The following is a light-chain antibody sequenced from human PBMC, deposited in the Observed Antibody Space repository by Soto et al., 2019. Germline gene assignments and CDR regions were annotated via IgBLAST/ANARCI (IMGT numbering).Light chain of an antibody. V-gene: IGKV3-20*01. CDR3: QQYGSSRT. Sequence: IVMTQSPVTLSVSPGERATLSCRASQSVSSNLAWYQQKPGQAPRLLIYGASSRATGIPDRLSGSGSGTDFTLTIRRLEPEDFAVYYCQQYGSSRTFGQGTKVDI. CDR1: QSVSSN. CDR2: GAS. J-gene: IGKJ1*01.